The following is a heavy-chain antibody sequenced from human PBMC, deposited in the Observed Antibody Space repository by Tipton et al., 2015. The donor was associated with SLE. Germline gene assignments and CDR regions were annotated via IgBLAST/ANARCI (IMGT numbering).Heavy chain of an antibody. J-gene: IGHJ4*02. V-gene: IGHV3-15*01. CDR2: IKSKTDGGTT. Sequence: TLSLTCTVSGGSISSYYWSWIRQPPGKGLEWVGRIKSKTDGGTTDYAAPVKGRFTISRDDSKNTLYLQMNSLKTEDTAVYYCTTGPWTYYYDSSGYLDYWGQGTLVTVSS. D-gene: IGHD3-22*01. CDR3: TTGPWTYYYDSSGYLDY. CDR1: GGSISSYY.